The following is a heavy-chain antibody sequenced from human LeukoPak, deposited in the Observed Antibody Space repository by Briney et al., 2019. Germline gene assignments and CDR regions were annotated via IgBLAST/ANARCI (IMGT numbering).Heavy chain of an antibody. V-gene: IGHV3-23*01. Sequence: QPGGSLRLSCAASGFTFSSYAMSWVRQAPGKGLEWVSAISGSGGSTYYADSVKGRFTISRDNSKNTLYLQMNSLRAEDTAVYYCARSSSGPRAPFDYWGQGTLVTVSS. CDR3: ARSSSGPRAPFDY. D-gene: IGHD6-19*01. CDR1: GFTFSSYA. J-gene: IGHJ4*02. CDR2: ISGSGGST.